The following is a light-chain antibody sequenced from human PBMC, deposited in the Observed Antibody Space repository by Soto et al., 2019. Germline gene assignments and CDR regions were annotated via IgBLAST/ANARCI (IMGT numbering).Light chain of an antibody. CDR2: EAT. Sequence: QSALTQPASVSGSPGQSITISCTGTSSDVGTYNLVSWYRQHPGTAPKLMIYEATKRPTGVSNRFSGSKSGNTASLTISGLQAEDEADYYCCSYTGSLTLLFGGGTKLTVL. V-gene: IGLV2-14*02. CDR1: SSDVGTYNL. CDR3: CSYTGSLTLL. J-gene: IGLJ2*01.